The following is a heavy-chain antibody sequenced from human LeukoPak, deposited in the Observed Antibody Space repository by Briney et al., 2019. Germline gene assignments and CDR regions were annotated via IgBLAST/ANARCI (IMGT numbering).Heavy chain of an antibody. Sequence: GESLKISCEASGYRFGNYWIGWVRQMPGKGLEWLGIVYPGDSDTRYSPSFKGQVTISVDKSISTAFLQWPSLKASDTAMFYCVRQGPTSTTSFGLDYWGQGTLVTVSS. D-gene: IGHD2-2*01. J-gene: IGHJ4*02. CDR1: GYRFGNYW. CDR3: VRQGPTSTTSFGLDY. CDR2: VYPGDSDT. V-gene: IGHV5-51*01.